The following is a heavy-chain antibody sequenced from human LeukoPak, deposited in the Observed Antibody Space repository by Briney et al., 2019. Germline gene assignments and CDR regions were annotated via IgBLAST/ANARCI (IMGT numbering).Heavy chain of an antibody. CDR3: ARVEVIGSTRYFDY. Sequence: SETLSLTCTVSGGSISSGGNYWSWLRQLPGKGLEWIGYIYYVGSTNYNPSLKSRLSMSVDTSNNQFSLRLTSVTAADTAVYYCARVEVIGSTRYFDYWGQGAMVSVSS. D-gene: IGHD3-16*02. CDR2: IYYVGST. J-gene: IGHJ4*02. CDR1: GGSISSGGNY. V-gene: IGHV4-31*03.